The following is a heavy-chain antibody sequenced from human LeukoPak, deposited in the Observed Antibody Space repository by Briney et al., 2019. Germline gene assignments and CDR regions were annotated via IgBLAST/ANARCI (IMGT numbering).Heavy chain of an antibody. Sequence: PSETLSLTCTVFGDSIRSYYWSWIRQAAGKGLEWIGRIHTNGRIDYNPSLKSRVSMSIDTSKNRFSLKVTSVTAADTAVYYCARVQLPDVTGAFDIWGQGTMVTVSS. CDR3: ARVQLPDVTGAFDI. V-gene: IGHV4-4*07. D-gene: IGHD5-24*01. CDR2: IHTNGRI. CDR1: GDSIRSYY. J-gene: IGHJ3*02.